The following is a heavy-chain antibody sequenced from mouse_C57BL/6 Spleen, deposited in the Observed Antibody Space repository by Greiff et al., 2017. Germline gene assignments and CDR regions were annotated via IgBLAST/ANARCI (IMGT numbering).Heavy chain of an antibody. V-gene: IGHV1-7*01. D-gene: IGHD1-1*01. CDR3: ARYYGSSYAMDY. Sequence: QFQLQQSGAELAKPGASVKLSCKASGYTFTSYWMPWVKPRPGQGLGWIGYINPSSGYTKYNQKFKDKATLTADKSSSTAYMQLSSLTYEDSAVYYCARYYGSSYAMDYWGQGTSVTVSS. CDR1: GYTFTSYW. CDR2: INPSSGYT. J-gene: IGHJ4*01.